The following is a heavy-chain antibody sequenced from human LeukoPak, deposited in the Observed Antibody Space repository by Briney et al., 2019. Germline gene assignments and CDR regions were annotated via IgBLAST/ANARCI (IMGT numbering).Heavy chain of an antibody. CDR1: GFTFSSYS. CDR3: AVRDIVAETGAFDI. J-gene: IGHJ3*02. Sequence: GGSLRLSCAASGFTFSSYSMNWVRQAPGKGLEWVAFIRYDGSNKYYADPVKGRFTISRDNSKNTLYLQMNSLRAEDTAVYYCAVRDIVAETGAFDIWGQGTMVTVSS. CDR2: IRYDGSNK. V-gene: IGHV3-30*02. D-gene: IGHD2-15*01.